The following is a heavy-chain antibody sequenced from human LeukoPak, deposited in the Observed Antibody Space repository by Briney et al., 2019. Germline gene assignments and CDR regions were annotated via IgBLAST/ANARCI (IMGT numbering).Heavy chain of an antibody. D-gene: IGHD3-10*01. Sequence: SETLSLTCTVSGGSISSGSYYWSWIRQPAGKGLEWIGRIYTSGSTNYNPSLKSRVTMSVDTSKNQFSLKLSSVTAADTAVYYCASFGSGSIHYWGQGTLVTVSS. CDR2: IYTSGST. J-gene: IGHJ4*02. CDR3: ASFGSGSIHY. CDR1: GGSISSGSYY. V-gene: IGHV4-61*02.